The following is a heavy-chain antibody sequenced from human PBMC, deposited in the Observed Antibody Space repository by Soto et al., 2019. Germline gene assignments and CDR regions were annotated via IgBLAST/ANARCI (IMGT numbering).Heavy chain of an antibody. CDR3: ARHPLRSYGSGETYYYYLDV. Sequence: QLQLQESGPGLVKPSETLALTCTVSGVSISSSSFYWGWIRQPPGKGLEWLGSVSHTGSTSYRPSLNCRVAISFAPSKNQFSLRLTSVTAADTAVYYCARHPLRSYGSGETYYYYLDVWGKGSTVTVSS. CDR1: GVSISSSSFY. CDR2: VSHTGST. D-gene: IGHD3-10*01. J-gene: IGHJ6*03. V-gene: IGHV4-39*01.